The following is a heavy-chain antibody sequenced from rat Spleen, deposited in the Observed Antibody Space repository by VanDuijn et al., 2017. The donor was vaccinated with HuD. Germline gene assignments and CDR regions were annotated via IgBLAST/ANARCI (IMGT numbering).Heavy chain of an antibody. CDR2: ISCDGSNT. Sequence: EVQLVESDGGLVQPGRSLKLSCAASGFTFSDYYMAWVRQAPTKGLEWVATISCDGSNTYYRDSVKGRFTISRDTAESTLYLQMDSLRSEDTATYYCARSVFDYWGQGVVVTVSS. J-gene: IGHJ2*01. CDR1: GFTFSDYY. V-gene: IGHV5-29*01. CDR3: ARSVFDY.